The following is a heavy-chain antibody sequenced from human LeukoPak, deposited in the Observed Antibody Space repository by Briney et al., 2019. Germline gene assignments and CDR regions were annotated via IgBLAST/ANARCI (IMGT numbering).Heavy chain of an antibody. CDR2: ISHDGSNK. J-gene: IGHJ4*02. D-gene: IGHD1-26*01. CDR1: GFTFDDYG. Sequence: GGSLRLSCAASGFTFDDYGMSWVRQAPGKGLEWVAVISHDGSNKYYSDSVKGRFTISRDNSKNTLYLQMNSLRVEDTAVYFCARRGGSYFDYWGQGTLVTVSS. V-gene: IGHV3-30*03. CDR3: ARRGGSYFDY.